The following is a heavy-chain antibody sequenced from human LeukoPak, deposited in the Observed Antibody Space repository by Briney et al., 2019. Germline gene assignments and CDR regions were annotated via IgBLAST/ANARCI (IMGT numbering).Heavy chain of an antibody. CDR1: GFTFSSYD. Sequence: GGSLRLSCAASGFTFSSYDMHWVRQATGKGLEWVSAIGTAGDTYYPGSVKGRFTISRENAKNSLYLQMNSLRAGDTAVYYCARGLRFLEWSYYYYGMDVWGQGTTVTVS. D-gene: IGHD3-3*01. CDR3: ARGLRFLEWSYYYYGMDV. CDR2: IGTAGDT. J-gene: IGHJ6*02. V-gene: IGHV3-13*01.